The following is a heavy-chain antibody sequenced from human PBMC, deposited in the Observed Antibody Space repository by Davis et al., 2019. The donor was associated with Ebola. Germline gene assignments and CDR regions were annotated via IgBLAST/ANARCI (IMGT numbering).Heavy chain of an antibody. V-gene: IGHV3-11*01. Sequence: GGSLRLSCAASGFTFSDYYMSWIRQAPGKGLEWVSYISSSGSTIYYADSVKGRFTISRDNAKNSLYLQMNSLRAEDTAVYYCARDFRRITMIVVAYGMDVWGQGTTVTVSS. D-gene: IGHD3-22*01. J-gene: IGHJ6*02. CDR1: GFTFSDYY. CDR2: ISSSGSTI. CDR3: ARDFRRITMIVVAYGMDV.